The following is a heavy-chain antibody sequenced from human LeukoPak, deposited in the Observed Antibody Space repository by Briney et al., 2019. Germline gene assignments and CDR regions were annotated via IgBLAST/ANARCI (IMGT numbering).Heavy chain of an antibody. CDR3: ARDRGVDTAMVNWFDP. CDR1: GFTFDDYG. CDR2: INWNGGST. Sequence: GGSLRLSCAASGFTFDDYGMSWVRQAPGKGLEWVSGINWNGGSTGYADSVKGRFTIFRDNAKNSLYLQMNSLRAEDTALYYCARDRGVDTAMVNWFDPWGQGTLVTVSS. V-gene: IGHV3-20*04. D-gene: IGHD5-18*01. J-gene: IGHJ5*02.